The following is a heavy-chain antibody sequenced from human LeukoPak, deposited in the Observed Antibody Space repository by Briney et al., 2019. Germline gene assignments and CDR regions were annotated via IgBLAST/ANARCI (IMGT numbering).Heavy chain of an antibody. CDR1: GGSVSSDISH. Sequence: SETLSLTCSVSGGSVSSDISHWSWIRQPPGKGLEWIGYVHYSGSANYNPSLESRVTMSLDKSKNQFSLELTSVTAADTAVYYCATYYDISGYRFDYWGQGTLVTVSS. CDR2: VHYSGSA. V-gene: IGHV4-61*01. D-gene: IGHD3-22*01. J-gene: IGHJ4*02. CDR3: ATYYDISGYRFDY.